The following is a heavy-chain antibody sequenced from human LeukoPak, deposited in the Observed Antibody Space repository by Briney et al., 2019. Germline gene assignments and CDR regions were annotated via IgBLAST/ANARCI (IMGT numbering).Heavy chain of an antibody. CDR2: ITSSSGYI. Sequence: GGSLRLSCAASGFTFSSYAMSWVRQAPGKGLEWVSSITSSSGYIYYADSVKGRFTISRDNAKNSLYLQMNSLRAEDTAVYYCARDEYGANENLDYWGQGTLVTVSS. J-gene: IGHJ4*02. CDR1: GFTFSSYA. D-gene: IGHD4/OR15-4a*01. V-gene: IGHV3-21*01. CDR3: ARDEYGANENLDY.